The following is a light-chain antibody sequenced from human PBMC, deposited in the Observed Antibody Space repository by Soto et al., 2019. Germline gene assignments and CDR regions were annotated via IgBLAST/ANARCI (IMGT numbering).Light chain of an antibody. CDR1: ESVSSY. CDR3: HQRSNWPLT. Sequence: EIVLTQSPASLSLSPGERATLSCRASESVSSYLAWYQQKPGQAPRLLIYDASNRATGIPARFRGSGSGTDFTLTISSLDPVDFAVYYCHQRSNWPLTFGPGTKVEIK. CDR2: DAS. J-gene: IGKJ1*01. V-gene: IGKV3-11*01.